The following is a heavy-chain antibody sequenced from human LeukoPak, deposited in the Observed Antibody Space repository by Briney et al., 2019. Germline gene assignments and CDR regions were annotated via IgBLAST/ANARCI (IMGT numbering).Heavy chain of an antibody. CDR3: ARSYDSSGAVIGGY. CDR1: GYTFTGFY. V-gene: IGHV1-2*06. Sequence: GASVKVSCKTSGYTFTGFYVHWVRQAPGQGLEWMGRINPNSGDTNYLQKFQGRFTMTRDTSIRTVYMELSRLGSDDTAMYYCARSYDSSGAVIGGYWGQGTLVTVSS. J-gene: IGHJ4*02. CDR2: INPNSGDT. D-gene: IGHD3-22*01.